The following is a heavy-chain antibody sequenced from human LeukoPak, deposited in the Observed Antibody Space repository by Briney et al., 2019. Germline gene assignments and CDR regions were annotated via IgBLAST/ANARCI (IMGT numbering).Heavy chain of an antibody. CDR1: GFTFSSYA. Sequence: QPGGSLRLSCAASGFTFSSYAMNWVRQAPGKGLEWVSISGSGGDTYYADSVKGRFTISRDNSKNTLYLQMNSLRAEDTAVYYCAKARGATYGTYYFDHWGQGTLVTVSS. CDR3: AKARGATYGTYYFDH. CDR2: SGSGGDT. V-gene: IGHV3-23*01. J-gene: IGHJ4*02. D-gene: IGHD4/OR15-4a*01.